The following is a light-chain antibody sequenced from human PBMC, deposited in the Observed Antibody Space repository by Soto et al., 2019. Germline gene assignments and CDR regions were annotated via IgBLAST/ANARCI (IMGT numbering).Light chain of an antibody. V-gene: IGKV1-27*01. CDR2: SAS. CDR3: QKYNSALWT. Sequence: DIQMTQSPSSLSASVGDRVTITRRASQGISNYLAWYQQKPGKVPQLLIYSASVLQSGVPSRFSGSGSETDFTLTISSLQPEDVATYYCQKYNSALWTFGQGTKVEIK. CDR1: QGISNY. J-gene: IGKJ1*01.